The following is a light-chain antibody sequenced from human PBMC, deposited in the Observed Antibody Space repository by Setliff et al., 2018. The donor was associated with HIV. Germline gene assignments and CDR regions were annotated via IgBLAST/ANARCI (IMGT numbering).Light chain of an antibody. CDR3: ASYRSTATYV. CDR1: SSDIGGYNY. V-gene: IGLV2-14*03. Sequence: QSALTQPASVSGSPGQSITISCTGTSSDIGGYNYVSWYQQHPGKAPKLVIYDVKDRPSGVSNRFSGSKSGNTASLTISGLQTEDEADYFCASYRSTATYVFGIGTKVTVL. CDR2: DVK. J-gene: IGLJ1*01.